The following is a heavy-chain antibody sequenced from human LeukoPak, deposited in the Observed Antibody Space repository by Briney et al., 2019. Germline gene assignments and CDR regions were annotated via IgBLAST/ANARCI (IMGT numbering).Heavy chain of an antibody. CDR3: ARHPEPGYCSSTSCHESYFDY. CDR2: ISGSGGRP. J-gene: IGHJ4*02. V-gene: IGHV3-23*01. Sequence: PGETLRLSCATTGVTFGSCAMSWVRQARGKGMEWVSAISGSGGRPYYADSVKGRFTISRDNSKNTLYLQMNSLRAEDTAVYYCARHPEPGYCSSTSCHESYFDYWGQGTLVTVSS. CDR1: GVTFGSCA. D-gene: IGHD2-2*01.